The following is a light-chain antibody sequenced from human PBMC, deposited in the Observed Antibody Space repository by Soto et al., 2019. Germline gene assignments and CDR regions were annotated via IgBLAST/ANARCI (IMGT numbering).Light chain of an antibody. CDR2: DAS. CDR3: QQRSNWPFLT. Sequence: EIVLTQSPATLSLSPGERATLSCSDSQSVSSDLAWYQQKPGQAPRLLIYDASNRATGIPARFSGSGSGTDLTLTIIRLEPEDFAVYYCQQRSNWPFLTFGGGTKVEIK. J-gene: IGKJ4*01. V-gene: IGKV3-11*01. CDR1: QSVSSD.